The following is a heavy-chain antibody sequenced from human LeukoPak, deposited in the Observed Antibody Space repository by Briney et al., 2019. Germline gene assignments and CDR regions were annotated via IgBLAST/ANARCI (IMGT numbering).Heavy chain of an antibody. V-gene: IGHV1-2*02. CDR2: IDPNNGDT. J-gene: IGHJ3*02. CDR1: TYTFTDYY. D-gene: IGHD1-14*01. Sequence: ASVKVSCKASTYTFTDYYLHWVRQAPGQGPEYLGWIDPNNGDTDYAQNFQGRVTMTRAGSITTGYMELSGLTSDDTAVYYCARRSRNGIDAFDIWGQGTMVTVSS. CDR3: ARRSRNGIDAFDI.